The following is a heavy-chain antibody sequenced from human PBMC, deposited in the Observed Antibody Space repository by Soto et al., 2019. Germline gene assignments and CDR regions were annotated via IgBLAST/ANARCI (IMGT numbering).Heavy chain of an antibody. CDR2: IFWDEDK. J-gene: IGHJ4*02. D-gene: IGHD5-12*01. Sequence: QITLKESGRTLVKPTQTLTLTCSLSGFSLSTRGVGVGWIRQPPGKALGWLGLIFWDEDKWYSPSLRSRLTITEDTSKNQVVLTMTNMDPVDTATYYCAHRSRGYAYYFDQWGQGTLVTVSS. CDR3: AHRSRGYAYYFDQ. V-gene: IGHV2-5*02. CDR1: GFSLSTRGVG.